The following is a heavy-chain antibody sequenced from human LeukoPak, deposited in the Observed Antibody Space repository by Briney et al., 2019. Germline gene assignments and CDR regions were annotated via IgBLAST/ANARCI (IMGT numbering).Heavy chain of an antibody. Sequence: SETLSLTCTVSGGSISSYYWSWIRQHPGKGLEWIGYIYYSGSTYYNPSLKSRVTISVDTSKNQFSLKLSSVTAADTAVYYCAREQNTYGFKRGAFDIWGQGTMVTVSS. CDR2: IYYSGST. V-gene: IGHV4-59*06. D-gene: IGHD5-18*01. CDR3: AREQNTYGFKRGAFDI. CDR1: GGSISSYY. J-gene: IGHJ3*02.